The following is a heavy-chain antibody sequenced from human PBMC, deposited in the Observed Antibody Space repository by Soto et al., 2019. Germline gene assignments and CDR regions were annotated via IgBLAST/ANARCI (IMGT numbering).Heavy chain of an antibody. D-gene: IGHD3-16*02. J-gene: IGHJ6*02. CDR1: GFTFSSYS. CDR2: ISSSSSYI. Sequence: PGGSLRLSCAAFGFTFSSYSMNWVRQAPGKGLEWVSSISSSSSYIYYADSVKGRFTISRDNAKNSLYLQMNSLRAEDTAVYYCARDAMITFGGVIAIPNYYYCGMDVWGPGTTAPVFS. CDR3: ARDAMITFGGVIAIPNYYYCGMDV. V-gene: IGHV3-21*01.